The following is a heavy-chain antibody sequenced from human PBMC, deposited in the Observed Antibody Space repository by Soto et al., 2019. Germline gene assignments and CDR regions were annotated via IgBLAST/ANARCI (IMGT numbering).Heavy chain of an antibody. J-gene: IGHJ4*02. V-gene: IGHV3-23*01. CDR1: GFTFISYA. D-gene: IGHD2-21*02. Sequence: PGGSLRLSCAASGFTFISYAMSWVLQAPGKGLEWVSAISGSGGSTYYADSVKGRFTISRDNSKNTLYLQMNSLRAEDTAVYYCAKETRDPPYYFDCWGQGTLVTVSS. CDR2: ISGSGGST. CDR3: AKETRDPPYYFDC.